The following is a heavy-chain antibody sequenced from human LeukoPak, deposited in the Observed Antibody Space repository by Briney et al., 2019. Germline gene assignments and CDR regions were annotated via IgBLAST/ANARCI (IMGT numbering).Heavy chain of an antibody. V-gene: IGHV3-23*01. CDR1: GFTFSSYW. J-gene: IGHJ3*02. CDR3: AKDVDYYDSSGCFDI. Sequence: QAGGSLRLSCAASGFTFSSYWMSWVRQAPGKGLEWVSAISGSGGSTYYADSVKGRFTISRDNSKNTLYLQMNSLRAEDTALYYCAKDVDYYDSSGCFDIWGQGTMVTVSS. CDR2: ISGSGGST. D-gene: IGHD3-22*01.